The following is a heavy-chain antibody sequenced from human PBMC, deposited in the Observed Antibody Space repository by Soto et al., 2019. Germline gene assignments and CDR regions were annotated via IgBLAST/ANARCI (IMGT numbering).Heavy chain of an antibody. J-gene: IGHJ5*02. V-gene: IGHV3-30-3*01. CDR3: ARDPGYCSGGSCYNRRSWFDP. CDR2: ISYDGSNK. Sequence: PGGSLRLSCAASGFTFSSYAMHWVRQAPGKGLEWVAVISYDGSNKYYADSVKGRFTISRDNSKNTLYLQMNSLRAEDTAVYYCARDPGYCSGGSCYNRRSWFDPWGQGTLVTVSS. CDR1: GFTFSSYA. D-gene: IGHD2-15*01.